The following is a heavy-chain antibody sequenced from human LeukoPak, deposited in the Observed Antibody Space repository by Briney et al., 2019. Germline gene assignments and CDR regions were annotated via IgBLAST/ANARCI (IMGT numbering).Heavy chain of an antibody. CDR1: GGSISSYY. D-gene: IGHD1-26*01. CDR3: ARAGRWEGRPHAFDI. CDR2: IYYSGIT. V-gene: IGHV4-59*01. Sequence: PSETLSLTCAVYGGSISSYYWNWIRQPPGKGLEWIGYIYYSGITNYNPSLKSRVTISVDTSKSQFSLKLSSVTAADTALYYCARAGRWEGRPHAFDIWGQGTMVTVSS. J-gene: IGHJ3*02.